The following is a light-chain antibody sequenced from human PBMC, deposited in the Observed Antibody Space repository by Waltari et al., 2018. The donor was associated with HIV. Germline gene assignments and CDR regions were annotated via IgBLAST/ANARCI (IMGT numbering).Light chain of an antibody. CDR3: SSYTTRSTPDPNWV. CDR1: RSAVVFSNY. CDR2: EVS. J-gene: IGLJ3*02. V-gene: IGLV2-14*01. Sequence: SALTHPASVSGSPGRSIPISCTGPRSAVVFSNYLSWSQQHPGQAPKLMIFEVSNRPSGVSNRFSGSKSVNTASLTISGLQAEDEADYYCSSYTTRSTPDPNWVFGGGTKLTVL.